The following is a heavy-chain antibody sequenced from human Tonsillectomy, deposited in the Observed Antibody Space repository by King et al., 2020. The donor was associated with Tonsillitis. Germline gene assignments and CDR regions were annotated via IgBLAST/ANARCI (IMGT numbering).Heavy chain of an antibody. V-gene: IGHV4-38-2*02. Sequence: QLQESGPGLVKSSETLSLTCNVSGYSISSGNYCGWIRQSPGRGLEWIGNVYHTGSTSYNPYHKRRVDISVDTSKNQFSLKVESVTAADTAVYYCVREGGGVLNYLDWGQGTLITVPS. CDR1: GYSISSGNY. CDR2: VYHTGST. D-gene: IGHD5-24*01. J-gene: IGHJ4*02. CDR3: VREGGGVLNYLD.